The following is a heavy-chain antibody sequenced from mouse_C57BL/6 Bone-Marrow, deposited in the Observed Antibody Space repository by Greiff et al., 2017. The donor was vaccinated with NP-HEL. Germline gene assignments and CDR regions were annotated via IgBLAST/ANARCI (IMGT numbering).Heavy chain of an antibody. V-gene: IGHV1-81*01. CDR3: ARSYSMDY. CDR1: GYTFTSYG. CDR2: IYPRSGNT. Sequence: QVQLQQSGAELARPGASVKLSCKASGYTFTSYGISWVKQRPGQGLEWIGEIYPRSGNTYYNEKFKGKATLTADNSSSTAYMELRSLTSEDAAVYFCARSYSMDYWGQGTSVTVS. J-gene: IGHJ4*01.